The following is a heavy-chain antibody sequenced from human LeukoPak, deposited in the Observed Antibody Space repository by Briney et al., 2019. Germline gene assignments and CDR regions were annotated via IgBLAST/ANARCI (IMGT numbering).Heavy chain of an antibody. V-gene: IGHV3-30*18. J-gene: IGHJ6*02. Sequence: SCKASGFTFSSYGMHWVRQAPGKGLEWVAVISYDGSNKYYADSVKGRFTISRDNSKNTLYLQMNSLRAEDTAVYYCAKDSPMDVWGQGTTVTVSS. CDR3: AKDSPMDV. CDR1: GFTFSSYG. CDR2: ISYDGSNK.